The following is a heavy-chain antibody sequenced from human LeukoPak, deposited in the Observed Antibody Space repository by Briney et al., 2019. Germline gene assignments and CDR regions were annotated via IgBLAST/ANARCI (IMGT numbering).Heavy chain of an antibody. J-gene: IGHJ4*02. CDR3: ARDPTVPHGAQYYFDY. V-gene: IGHV1-46*01. CDR1: GYTFTSYY. D-gene: IGHD4-17*01. CDR2: INPSGGST. Sequence: ASVKVFCKASGYTFTSYYMHWVRQAPGQGLEWMGIINPSGGSTSYAQKFQGRVTMTRDTSTSTVYMELSSLRSEDTAVYYCARDPTVPHGAQYYFDYWGQGTLVTVSS.